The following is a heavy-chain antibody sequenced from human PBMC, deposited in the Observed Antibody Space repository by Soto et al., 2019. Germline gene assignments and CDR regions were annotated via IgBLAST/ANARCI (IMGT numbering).Heavy chain of an antibody. J-gene: IGHJ5*02. V-gene: IGHV4-39*01. CDR1: GGSINSSDHF. Sequence: PSETLSLTCSLSGGSINSSDHFWGWIRQTPGKGLEWIGSVYYTETTYYNPSLKSPVTISVETSRNTFSLKVNSVTAADTGIYYGARQRVLSTNMFITSFDPWGQGTLVTVSS. CDR2: VYYTETT. CDR3: ARQRVLSTNMFITSFDP. D-gene: IGHD3-10*02.